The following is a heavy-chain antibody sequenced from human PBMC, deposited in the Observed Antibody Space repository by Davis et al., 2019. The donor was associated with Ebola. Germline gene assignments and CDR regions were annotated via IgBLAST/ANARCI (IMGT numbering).Heavy chain of an antibody. V-gene: IGHV4-38-2*02. CDR1: GYSISNDFS. CDR3: AKDYLDSYGILYYYYYGMDV. J-gene: IGHJ6*04. CDR2: IYYSGST. Sequence: SETLSLTCTVSGYSISNDFSWGWIRQPPGKGLEWIGSIYYSGSTYYNPSLKSRVTISVDTSKNQFSLKLSSVTAADTAVYYCAKDYLDSYGILYYYYYGMDVWGKGTTVTVSS. D-gene: IGHD5-18*01.